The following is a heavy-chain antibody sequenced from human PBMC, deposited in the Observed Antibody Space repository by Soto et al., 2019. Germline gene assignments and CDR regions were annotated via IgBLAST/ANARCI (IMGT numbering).Heavy chain of an antibody. CDR3: AFTEYYYYGMDV. Sequence: GESLKISCNGSGYSFTSYWISWVRQMPGKGLEWMGRIDPSDSYTNYSPSFQGHVTTSADKSISTAYLQWSSLKASDTAMYYCAFTEYYYYGMDVWGQGTTVTVYS. V-gene: IGHV5-10-1*01. D-gene: IGHD4-4*01. CDR1: GYSFTSYW. CDR2: IDPSDSYT. J-gene: IGHJ6*02.